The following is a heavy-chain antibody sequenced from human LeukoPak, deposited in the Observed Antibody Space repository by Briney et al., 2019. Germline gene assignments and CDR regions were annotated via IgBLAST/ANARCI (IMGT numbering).Heavy chain of an antibody. D-gene: IGHD3-9*01. V-gene: IGHV3-15*01. J-gene: IGHJ4*02. CDR3: TTVLRYFDWLSDY. CDR2: IKSKTDAGTT. Sequence: GGSLRLSCAASGFTFSNAWMSWVRQAPGKGLEWVGRIKSKTDAGTTDYAAPVKGRFTISRDDSKNTLYLQMNSLKTEDTAVYYCTTVLRYFDWLSDYWGQGTLVTVSS. CDR1: GFTFSNAW.